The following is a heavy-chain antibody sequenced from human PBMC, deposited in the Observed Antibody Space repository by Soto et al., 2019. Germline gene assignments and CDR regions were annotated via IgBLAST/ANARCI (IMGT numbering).Heavy chain of an antibody. Sequence: GGSLRLSCAASGFTFSSYSMNWVRQAPGKELEWVSSISSSSSYIYYADSVKGRFTISRDNAKNSLYLQMNSLRAEDTAVYYCAREGGQSYCSSTSCPFDYWGQGTLVTVSS. CDR3: AREGGQSYCSSTSCPFDY. CDR2: ISSSSSYI. D-gene: IGHD2-2*01. V-gene: IGHV3-21*01. CDR1: GFTFSSYS. J-gene: IGHJ4*02.